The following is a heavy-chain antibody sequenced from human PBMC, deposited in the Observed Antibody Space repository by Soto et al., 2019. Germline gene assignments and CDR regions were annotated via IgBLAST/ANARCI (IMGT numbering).Heavy chain of an antibody. CDR1: GFTFSSYS. CDR3: ARSGRSSSGGGNYYGMDV. D-gene: IGHD6-19*01. CDR2: ISSSSSYI. V-gene: IGHV3-21*01. J-gene: IGHJ6*02. Sequence: GGSLRLSCADSGFTFSSYSMNWVRQAPGKGLEWVSSISSSSSYIYYADSVKGRFTISRDNAKNSLYLQMNSLRAEDTAVYYCARSGRSSSGGGNYYGMDVWGQGTTVTVSS.